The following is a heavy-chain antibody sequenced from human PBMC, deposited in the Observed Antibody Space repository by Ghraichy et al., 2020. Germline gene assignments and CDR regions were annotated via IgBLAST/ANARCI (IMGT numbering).Heavy chain of an antibody. Sequence: GGSLRLSCAASGFTFDDYAMHWVRQAPGKGLEWVSGISWNSGSIGYADSVKGRFTISRDNAKNSLYLQMNSLRAEDTALYYCAKDLEYSSSSFFSDWGQGTLVTVSS. CDR2: ISWNSGSI. CDR1: GFTFDDYA. V-gene: IGHV3-9*01. D-gene: IGHD6-6*01. J-gene: IGHJ4*02. CDR3: AKDLEYSSSSFFSD.